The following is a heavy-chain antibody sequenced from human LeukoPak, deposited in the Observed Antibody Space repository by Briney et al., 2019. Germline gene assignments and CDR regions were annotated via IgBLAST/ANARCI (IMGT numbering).Heavy chain of an antibody. J-gene: IGHJ6*03. CDR3: AKGLDAYFFYFMDV. D-gene: IGHD1-1*01. CDR1: GFTFSSYG. Sequence: GGSLRLSCAASGFTFSSYGMHWVRQAPGRGLEWVAVTSYDGSKKYYADAVKGRFTISRDNSKNTVYLQMNSLRAEDTAVYYCAKGLDAYFFYFMDVWGKGTTVTVSS. CDR2: TSYDGSKK. V-gene: IGHV3-30*18.